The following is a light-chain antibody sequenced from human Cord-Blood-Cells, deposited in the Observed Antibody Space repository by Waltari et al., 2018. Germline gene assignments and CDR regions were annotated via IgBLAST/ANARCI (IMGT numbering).Light chain of an antibody. CDR2: QDS. Sequence: SYELTQPPSVSVSPVQTASITCSGDQLGDKYACWYQQKPGQSPVLVIYQDSKRPSVIPGRFSGSNSGNTATLTISGTQAMDEADYYCQAWDSSNVVFGGGTKLTVL. J-gene: IGLJ2*01. V-gene: IGLV3-1*01. CDR1: QLGDKY. CDR3: QAWDSSNVV.